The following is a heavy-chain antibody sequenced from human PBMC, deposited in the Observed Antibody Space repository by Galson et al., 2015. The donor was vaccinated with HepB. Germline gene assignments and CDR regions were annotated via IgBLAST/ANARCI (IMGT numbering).Heavy chain of an antibody. CDR2: IKPSGGST. CDR3: ARSECGGDCYTGHFDY. CDR1: GYTFTSYY. V-gene: IGHV1-46*01. J-gene: IGHJ4*02. D-gene: IGHD2-21*02. Sequence: SVKVSCKASGYTFTSYYMHWVRQAPGQGLEWMGIIKPSGGSTGYAQRFQGRVSLTSDTSTSTVYMELSSLRSEDTAVYFCARSECGGDCYTGHFDYWGQGTLVTVSS.